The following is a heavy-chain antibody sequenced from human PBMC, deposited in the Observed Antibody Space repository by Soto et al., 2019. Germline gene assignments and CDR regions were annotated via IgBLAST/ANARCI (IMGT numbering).Heavy chain of an antibody. D-gene: IGHD3-10*02. J-gene: IGHJ4*02. V-gene: IGHV1-18*01. CDR1: GYPYISFA. Sequence: QAQLVQSGAEGKMAGASVTVSCKASGYPYISFAISWLRQAPGQGLEWMGWISGNNGNTKFAQKFQGRVTMTTDTSRNTAYMELRSLSSDDTAVYYCARDSNADYVRHPNFDYWGQGTLVTVSS. CDR3: ARDSNADYVRHPNFDY. CDR2: ISGNNGNT.